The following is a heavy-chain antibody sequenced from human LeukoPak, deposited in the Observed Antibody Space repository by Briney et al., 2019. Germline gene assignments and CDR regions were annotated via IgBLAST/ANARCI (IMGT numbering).Heavy chain of an antibody. CDR2: INHSGST. CDR1: GGSFSGYY. Sequence: PSETLSLTCAVYGGSFSGYYWSWIRQPPGKGLEWIGEINHSGSTNYNPSLKSRVTISVDTSKNQFSLKLSSVTAADTAVYYCARHGTREYTMVRGVHRRAFDYWGQGTLVTVSS. D-gene: IGHD3-10*01. V-gene: IGHV4-34*01. CDR3: ARHGTREYTMVRGVHRRAFDY. J-gene: IGHJ4*02.